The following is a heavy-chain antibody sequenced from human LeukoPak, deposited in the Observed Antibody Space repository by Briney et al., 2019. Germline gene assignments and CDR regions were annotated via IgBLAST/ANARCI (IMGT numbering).Heavy chain of an antibody. V-gene: IGHV1-18*01. CDR2: ISAYNGNT. CDR3: AKDYHRGYYDSSGYPFDY. Sequence: ASVKVSCKASGYTFTSYGISWVRQAPGQGLEWMGWISAYNGNTNYAQKLQGRVTMTTDTSTSTAYMELRSLRSDDTALYYCAKDYHRGYYDSSGYPFDYWGQGTLVTVSS. CDR1: GYTFTSYG. J-gene: IGHJ4*02. D-gene: IGHD3-22*01.